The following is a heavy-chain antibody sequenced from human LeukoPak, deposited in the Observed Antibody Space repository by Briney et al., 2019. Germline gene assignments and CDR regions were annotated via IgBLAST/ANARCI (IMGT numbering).Heavy chain of an antibody. V-gene: IGHV1-69*13. CDR3: ARAPLGAPQAFDI. D-gene: IGHD1-26*01. J-gene: IGHJ3*02. CDR2: IITIFGTA. CDR1: GGTFSSYA. Sequence: SVKVSCKASGGTFSSYAISWLRQAPGQGLEWMGGIITIFGTANYAQKFQGRVTITADESTSTAYMELSSLRSEDTAVYYCARAPLGAPQAFDIWGQGTMVTVSS.